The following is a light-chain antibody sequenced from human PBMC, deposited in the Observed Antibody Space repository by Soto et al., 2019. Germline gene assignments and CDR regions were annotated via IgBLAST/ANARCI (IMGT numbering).Light chain of an antibody. CDR1: SFNIGAGYD. Sequence: QSVLTQPPSVSGAPGQRVTISCTGSSFNIGAGYDVHWYQQFPGIAPKLLIYVNSNRPSGVPDRFSGSKSGTSASLAITGLQAEDEADYYCQSYDSSLSGAVFGGGTKVTVL. CDR2: VNS. V-gene: IGLV1-40*01. J-gene: IGLJ2*01. CDR3: QSYDSSLSGAV.